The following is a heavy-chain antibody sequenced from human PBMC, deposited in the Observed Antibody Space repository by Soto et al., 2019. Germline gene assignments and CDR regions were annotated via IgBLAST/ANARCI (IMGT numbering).Heavy chain of an antibody. D-gene: IGHD3-22*01. CDR1: GGSFSHYY. CDR3: ARGYYDRSGYYPHFAY. J-gene: IGHJ4*02. Sequence: QVQLQESGPRLVKPSETLSLTCTVSGGSFSHYYWGWVRQPPGKGLQWIAYIYYTGSTNYNPSLSSRISMSVDTSKNLFSLTVTSVTAADTGVYYCARGYYDRSGYYPHFAYWGQGTLVTVSS. CDR2: IYYTGST. V-gene: IGHV4-59*13.